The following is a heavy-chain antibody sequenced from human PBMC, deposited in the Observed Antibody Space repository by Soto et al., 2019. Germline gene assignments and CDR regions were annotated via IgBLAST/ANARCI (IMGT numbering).Heavy chain of an antibody. D-gene: IGHD2-8*01. V-gene: IGHV4-30-4*01. J-gene: IGHJ2*01. CDR3: AREIIPLTNDWYLAL. CDR1: GGSISGGVHS. CDR2: IFDSGST. Sequence: PSETLSLTCTVSGGSISGGVHSWSWIRQPPGKGLEWIGHIFDSGSTYYNPSLKSRLTISVDTSKNQFSLRLSSVTAADTAVYYCAREIIPLTNDWYLALWGGGPLFTVP.